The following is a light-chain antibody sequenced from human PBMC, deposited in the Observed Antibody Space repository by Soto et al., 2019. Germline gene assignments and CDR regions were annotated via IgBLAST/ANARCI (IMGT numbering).Light chain of an antibody. CDR2: EGS. CDR1: QSISSW. Sequence: DIQMTQSPSTLSASIGDTVTITCRANQSISSWLAWYQQKPGKAPKLLISEGSSLESGVPSRFSGSGSGTEFTLTISSLQPDDLAPYYCQQYNSSPLTFGGGTQVEIK. CDR3: QQYNSSPLT. V-gene: IGKV1-5*01. J-gene: IGKJ4*01.